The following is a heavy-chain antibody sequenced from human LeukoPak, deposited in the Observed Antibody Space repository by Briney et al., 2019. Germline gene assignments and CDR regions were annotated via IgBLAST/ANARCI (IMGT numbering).Heavy chain of an antibody. V-gene: IGHV4-39*01. CDR2: IYYSGTT. J-gene: IGHJ4*02. CDR1: GGSISSSSYY. Sequence: SETLSLTCTVSGGSISSSSYYWGWIRQPPGKGLEWIGSIYYSGTTYYNPSLKSRVTISVDTSKNQFSLKLSSVTAADTAVYYCARIVGASDYWGQGTLVTVSS. CDR3: ARIVGASDY. D-gene: IGHD1-26*01.